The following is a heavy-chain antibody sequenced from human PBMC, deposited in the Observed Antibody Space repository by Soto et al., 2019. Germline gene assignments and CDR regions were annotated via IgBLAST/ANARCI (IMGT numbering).Heavy chain of an antibody. J-gene: IGHJ3*02. CDR2: TYYRSKWYN. CDR1: GDSVSSNSAA. CDR3: ARDPSGGYQLLWSTWVFDI. D-gene: IGHD2-2*01. Sequence: SQTLSLTCAISGDSVSSNSAAWNWIRQSPSRGLEWLGRTYYRSKWYNDYAVSVKSRITINPDTSKNQFSLQLNSVTPEDAAVYYCARDPSGGYQLLWSTWVFDIWGQGTMVTVSS. V-gene: IGHV6-1*01.